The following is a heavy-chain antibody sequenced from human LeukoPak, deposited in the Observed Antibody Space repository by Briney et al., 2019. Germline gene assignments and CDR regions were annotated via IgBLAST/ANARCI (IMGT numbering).Heavy chain of an antibody. V-gene: IGHV3-21*01. Sequence: GGSLRLSCAASGFTFSPYTMNWVRQAPGKGLEWVSSISGSSDYIFYADSVKGRFTISRDNAKNSLYLQMNSLRAEDTAVYYCARDILVVAAYYFGYWGQGTLVTVSS. CDR3: ARDILVVAAYYFGY. D-gene: IGHD2-15*01. CDR2: ISGSSDYI. J-gene: IGHJ4*02. CDR1: GFTFSPYT.